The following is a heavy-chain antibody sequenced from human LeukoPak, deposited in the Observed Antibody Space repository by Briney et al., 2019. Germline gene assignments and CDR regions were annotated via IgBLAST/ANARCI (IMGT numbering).Heavy chain of an antibody. Sequence: GGSLRLSCTASGFTFGDYAMSWVRQAPGKGLEWVGFIRSKAYGGTTEYAASVKGRFTISRDDSKSIAYLQMNSLKTEDTAVYYCTRGVSGSYHYYYYYMDVWGKGTTVTVSS. CDR2: IRSKAYGGTT. CDR3: TRGVSGSYHYYYYYMDV. J-gene: IGHJ6*03. V-gene: IGHV3-49*04. CDR1: GFTFGDYA. D-gene: IGHD1-26*01.